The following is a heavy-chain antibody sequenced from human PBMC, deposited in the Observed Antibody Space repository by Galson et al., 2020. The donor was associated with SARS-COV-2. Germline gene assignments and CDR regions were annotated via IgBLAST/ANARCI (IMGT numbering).Heavy chain of an antibody. CDR2: ISSDGKYV. V-gene: IGHV3-21*01. J-gene: IGHJ6*03. CDR3: ARGAYFSGHSYLDV. CDR1: GFFFNKYN. D-gene: IGHD6-19*01. Sequence: GESLKISCAASGFFFNKYNMNWVRQAPGEGLDWVSSISSDGKYVYYADSVKGRFTISRDDAKSSLYLRMNYLRVEDTAVYYCARGAYFSGHSYLDVWGKGTPVTVSS.